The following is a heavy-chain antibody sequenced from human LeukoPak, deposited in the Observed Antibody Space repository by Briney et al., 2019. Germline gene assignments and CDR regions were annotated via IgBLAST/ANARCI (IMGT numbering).Heavy chain of an antibody. CDR2: IYYSGST. Sequence: SETLSLTCTVSGGSISSYYWSWIRQPPGKGLEWIGYIYYSGSTNYNPSLKSRGSISIDTSKNQFSLKLSSVTAADTAVYYCARQNVKVGAPPFDFWGQGTLVSVSS. CDR1: GGSISSYY. CDR3: ARQNVKVGAPPFDF. D-gene: IGHD1-26*01. V-gene: IGHV4-59*08. J-gene: IGHJ4*02.